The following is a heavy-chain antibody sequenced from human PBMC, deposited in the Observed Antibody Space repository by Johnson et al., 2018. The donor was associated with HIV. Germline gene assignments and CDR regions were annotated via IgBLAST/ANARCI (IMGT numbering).Heavy chain of an antibody. CDR3: ARDSGSGWGGDAFDF. D-gene: IGHD6-19*01. J-gene: IGHJ3*01. Sequence: QEQLVESGGGLVQPGGSLRLSCAASGFTFSSYAMHWVRQAPGKGLEWVAVISYDGSNKYYADSVKGRFTISRDNSKNTLYLQMNSLGPEDTAVYYCARDSGSGWGGDAFDFWGQGTTVTVSS. V-gene: IGHV3-30-3*01. CDR1: GFTFSSYA. CDR2: ISYDGSNK.